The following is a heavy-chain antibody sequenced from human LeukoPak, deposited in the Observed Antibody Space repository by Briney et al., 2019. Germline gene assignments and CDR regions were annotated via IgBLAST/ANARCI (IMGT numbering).Heavy chain of an antibody. J-gene: IGHJ4*02. CDR3: ARLQGRGDNYLDY. V-gene: IGHV4-59*08. D-gene: IGHD7-27*01. CDR2: VSYTGSS. Sequence: SETLSLTCTVSGGSISNYYWSWIRQPPGKRLEWIGYVSYTGSSSSNPSLESRVTISVDMSKNQFSLRLSSVTASDTAVYYCARLQGRGDNYLDYWGQGTLVAVSS. CDR1: GGSISNYY.